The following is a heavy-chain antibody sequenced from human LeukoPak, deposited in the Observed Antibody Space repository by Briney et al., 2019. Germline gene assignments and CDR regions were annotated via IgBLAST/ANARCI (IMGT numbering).Heavy chain of an antibody. J-gene: IGHJ3*02. CDR1: GGSISSYY. D-gene: IGHD4-17*01. CDR3: AREPDYGDNEGAFDI. CDR2: IYHSGST. V-gene: IGHV4-59*12. Sequence: SETLSLTWTVSGGSISSYYWSWIRQPPGKGLESIGEIYHSGSTNYNPSLKSRVTISVDKSKNQFSLKLSSVTAADTAVYYCAREPDYGDNEGAFDIWGQGTMVTVSS.